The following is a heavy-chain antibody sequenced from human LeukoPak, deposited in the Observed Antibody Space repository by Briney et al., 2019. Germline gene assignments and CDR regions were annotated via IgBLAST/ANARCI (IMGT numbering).Heavy chain of an antibody. V-gene: IGHV4-4*02. CDR3: ARGDASGYPDY. D-gene: IGHD3-22*01. Sequence: SETLSLTCAVSGDSMNSSNWWSWVRQSPGKGLEWIGEIYQSGRTNYKSSLKSRVSISVDKSRNQLSLKLTSVTAADTAVYYCARGDASGYPDYWGQGTLVTVSS. J-gene: IGHJ4*02. CDR1: GDSMNSSNW. CDR2: IYQSGRT.